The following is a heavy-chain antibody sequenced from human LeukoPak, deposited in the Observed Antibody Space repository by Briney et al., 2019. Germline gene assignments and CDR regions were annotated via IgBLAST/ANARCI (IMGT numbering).Heavy chain of an antibody. V-gene: IGHV1-8*01. D-gene: IGHD3-9*01. J-gene: IGHJ4*02. CDR3: ARGSEELRYFDWFYSDQYYFDY. CDR1: GYTFTSYD. CDR2: MNPSSSNT. Sequence: ASVKVSCKASGYTFTSYDINWVRQATGQGLEWMGWMNPSSSNTGYAQKFQGRVTMTRNTSISTAYMELSSLRSEDTAVYYCARGSEELRYFDWFYSDQYYFDYWGQGTLVTVSS.